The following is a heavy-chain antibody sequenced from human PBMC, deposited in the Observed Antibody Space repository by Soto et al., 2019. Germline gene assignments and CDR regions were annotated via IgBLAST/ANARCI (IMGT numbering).Heavy chain of an antibody. J-gene: IGHJ5*02. V-gene: IGHV3-23*01. D-gene: IGHD1-26*01. CDR2: ISGSGFKK. CDR1: GFIFENFG. CDR3: AKNQGVELVPLATVDWFDP. Sequence: GGSLRLSCAASGFIFENFGMSWVRQAPGKGLEWISSISGSGFKKYYADSVKGRFTISRDNSKSTVYLELNNLSAEDTAVYHCAKNQGVELVPLATVDWFDPWGQGSVVTVSS.